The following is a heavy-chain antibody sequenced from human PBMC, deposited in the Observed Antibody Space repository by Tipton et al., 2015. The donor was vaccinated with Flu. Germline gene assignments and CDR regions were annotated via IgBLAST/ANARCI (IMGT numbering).Heavy chain of an antibody. Sequence: QLVQSGAEVKKPGASVRVSCKTSGYTSTSYGITWVRQDPGQGLEWMGWINGYNGHTYYAQNIQGRVNMTIDASTRTAYMDLRSLRSDDTALYYCARDISMIVVFPGFWGQGTLVTVSS. V-gene: IGHV1-18*01. CDR3: ARDISMIVVFPGF. D-gene: IGHD3-22*01. J-gene: IGHJ4*02. CDR1: GYTSTSYG. CDR2: INGYNGHT.